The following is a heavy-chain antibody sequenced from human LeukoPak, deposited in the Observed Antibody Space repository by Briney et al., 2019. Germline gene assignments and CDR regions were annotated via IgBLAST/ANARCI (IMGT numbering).Heavy chain of an antibody. CDR3: AREGPYYDFWSGSLSIDY. Sequence: PSETLSLTCAVYGGSFSGYYWSWIRQPPGKGLEWIGEINHSGSTNYNPSLKSRVTISVDTSKNQFSLKLSSVTAADTAVYYCAREGPYYDFWSGSLSIDYWGQGTLVTVSS. J-gene: IGHJ4*02. CDR2: INHSGST. V-gene: IGHV4-34*01. CDR1: GGSFSGYY. D-gene: IGHD3-3*01.